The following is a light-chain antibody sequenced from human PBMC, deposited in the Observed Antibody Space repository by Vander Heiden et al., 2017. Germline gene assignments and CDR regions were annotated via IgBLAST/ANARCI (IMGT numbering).Light chain of an antibody. Sequence: DIQMTQSPSTVSASVGDRVTITCRVSQSISSWLAWYQLKPGKAPNLLIYQASTLQSGVPSRFSGSESGTEFTLTISSLHPDDSATYYCQQYDNYPYTFGQGTKLEI. J-gene: IGKJ2*01. CDR3: QQYDNYPYT. V-gene: IGKV1-5*03. CDR2: QAS. CDR1: QSISSW.